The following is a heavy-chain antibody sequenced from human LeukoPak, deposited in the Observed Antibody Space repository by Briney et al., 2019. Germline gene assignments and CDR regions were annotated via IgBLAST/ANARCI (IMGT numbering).Heavy chain of an antibody. CDR1: GGSFSGYY. J-gene: IGHJ5*02. CDR3: ARGRVLWFGEPPSWFDP. V-gene: IGHV4-34*01. D-gene: IGHD3-10*01. CDR2: INHSGST. Sequence: SETLSLTCAVYGGSFSGYYWSWIRQPPGKGLEWIGEINHSGSTNYNPSLKSRVTISVDTSKNQFSLKLSSVTAADTAVYYCARGRVLWFGEPPSWFDPWGQGTLVTVSS.